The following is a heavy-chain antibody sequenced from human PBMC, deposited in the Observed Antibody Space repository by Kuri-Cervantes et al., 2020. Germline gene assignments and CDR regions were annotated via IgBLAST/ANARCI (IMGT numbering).Heavy chain of an antibody. Sequence: GESLKISCAASGFTFSSYSMNWVRQAPGQGLQWVSFIYNGGRTYFADSVKGRFTISRANSKNTLYVQMNSLRAGDTALYYCVYGSFDYWGQGTLVTVSS. V-gene: IGHV3-53*01. CDR3: VYGSFDY. D-gene: IGHD3-10*01. CDR1: GFTFSSYS. J-gene: IGHJ4*02. CDR2: IYNGGRT.